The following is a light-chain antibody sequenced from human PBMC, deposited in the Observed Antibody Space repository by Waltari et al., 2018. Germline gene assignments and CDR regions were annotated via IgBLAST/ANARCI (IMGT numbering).Light chain of an antibody. V-gene: IGLV2-14*03. CDR3: TSYTSSSTLGV. CDR1: SSDIGGYNY. CDR2: DVS. J-gene: IGLJ2*01. Sequence: QSALTQPASVSGSRGQSITNSCTGTSSDIGGYNYVSWYQHHPGKAPKLMIYDVSKRPSGVSNRFSGSKAGNTASLTISGLQAEDEADYYCTSYTSSSTLGVFGGGTKLTVL.